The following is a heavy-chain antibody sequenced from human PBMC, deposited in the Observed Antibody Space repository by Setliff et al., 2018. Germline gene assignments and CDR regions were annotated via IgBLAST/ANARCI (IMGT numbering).Heavy chain of an antibody. CDR3: ARHGGWYFDL. Sequence: SETLSLTCTVSGVPISSSSYYWSWFRQVPGKGLEWIAEIGHSDMPHYNPSLKSRVTISADTSKSEFSLRLNSVTAADSAVYYCARHGGWYFDLWGRGTLVTVSS. J-gene: IGHJ2*01. CDR2: IGHSDMP. CDR1: GVPISSSSYY. D-gene: IGHD2-15*01. V-gene: IGHV4-39*01.